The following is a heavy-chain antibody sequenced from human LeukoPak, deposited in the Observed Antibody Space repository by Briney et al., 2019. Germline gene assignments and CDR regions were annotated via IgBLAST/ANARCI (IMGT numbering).Heavy chain of an antibody. D-gene: IGHD6-19*01. CDR1: GFTFSSYS. J-gene: IGHJ4*02. CDR2: ISSSSSYI. CDR3: ARDISGYSSGWYGDY. Sequence: GGSLRLSCAASGFTFSSYSMNWVRQAPGKGLEWVSSISSSSSYIYYADSVKGRFTISRDNAKNSLYLQMNSLRAEDTAVYYCARDISGYSSGWYGDYWGQGTLVTVSS. V-gene: IGHV3-21*01.